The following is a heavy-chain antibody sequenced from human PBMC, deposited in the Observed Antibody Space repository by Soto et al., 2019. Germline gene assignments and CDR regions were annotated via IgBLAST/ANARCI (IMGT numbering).Heavy chain of an antibody. CDR1: GFTFSGYA. CDR2: ISGSGGST. Sequence: EVQLLESGGGLVQPGGSLRLSCAASGFTFSGYAMSWVRQPPGKGLDWVSAISGSGGSTYYADSVKGRFTISRDNSKNTLYLQMNSLRAEDTAIYYCAREYYYDSSGDDAFDIWGQETMVTVSS. V-gene: IGHV3-23*01. J-gene: IGHJ3*02. D-gene: IGHD3-22*01. CDR3: AREYYYDSSGDDAFDI.